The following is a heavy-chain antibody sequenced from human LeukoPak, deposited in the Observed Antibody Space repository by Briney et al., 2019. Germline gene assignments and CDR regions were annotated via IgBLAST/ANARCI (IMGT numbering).Heavy chain of an antibody. J-gene: IGHJ3*02. Sequence: PGGSLRLSCAASGFTFDDYAMHWVRQAPGKGLEWVSGISWNSGSIGYADSVKGRFTISRDNAKNSLYLQMNSLRAEDTALYYCAKEESGGYGMDYAFDIWGQGTMVTVSS. CDR1: GFTFDDYA. CDR2: ISWNSGSI. CDR3: AKEESGGYGMDYAFDI. V-gene: IGHV3-9*01. D-gene: IGHD5-12*01.